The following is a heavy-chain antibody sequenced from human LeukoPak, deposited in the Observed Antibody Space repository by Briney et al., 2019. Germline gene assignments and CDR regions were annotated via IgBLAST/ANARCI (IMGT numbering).Heavy chain of an antibody. CDR2: ISHDGGNK. Sequence: GGSLRLSCAASGFTFSSYAMHWVRQAPGKGLEWVAVISHDGGNKYYGDSVKGRFTISRDNSKDTLYLQMNSLRTEDTAVYYCARARRGGSSWFYYYYYMDVWGRGTTVTVSS. V-gene: IGHV3-30*04. CDR3: ARARRGGSSWFYYYYYMDV. D-gene: IGHD6-13*01. CDR1: GFTFSSYA. J-gene: IGHJ6*03.